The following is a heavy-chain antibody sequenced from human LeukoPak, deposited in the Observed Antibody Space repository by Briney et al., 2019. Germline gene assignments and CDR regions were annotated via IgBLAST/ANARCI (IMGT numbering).Heavy chain of an antibody. J-gene: IGHJ6*03. Sequence: ASVKVSCKASGYTFTSYGISWVRQAPGQGLEWMGWISAYNGNTNYAQKLQGRVTMTTDTSTSTAYMELRSLRSDDTAVYYCARDTGPYSSSWYVAYYYYYMDVWGKGTTVTVSS. CDR1: GYTFTSYG. CDR3: ARDTGPYSSSWYVAYYYYYMDV. V-gene: IGHV1-18*01. D-gene: IGHD6-13*01. CDR2: ISAYNGNT.